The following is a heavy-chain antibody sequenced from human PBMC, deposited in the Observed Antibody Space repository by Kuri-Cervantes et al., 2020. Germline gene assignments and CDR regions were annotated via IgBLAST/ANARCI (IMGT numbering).Heavy chain of an antibody. Sequence: GESQNISSAASGSTFSSYAMHWVRQAPDKGLEWVAVISYDGSNKYYADSVKGRFTISRDNSKNTLYLQMNSLRAEDTAVYYCAREGVAAAGYYYYGMDVWGQGTTVTVSS. CDR1: GSTFSSYA. V-gene: IGHV3-30-3*01. CDR2: ISYDGSNK. CDR3: AREGVAAAGYYYYGMDV. J-gene: IGHJ6*02. D-gene: IGHD6-13*01.